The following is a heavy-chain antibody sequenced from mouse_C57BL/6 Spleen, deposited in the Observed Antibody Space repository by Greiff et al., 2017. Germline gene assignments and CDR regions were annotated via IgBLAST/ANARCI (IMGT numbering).Heavy chain of an antibody. D-gene: IGHD2-4*01. CDR3: AGIYYDYAWFAY. J-gene: IGHJ3*01. CDR1: GYAFSSSW. V-gene: IGHV1-82*01. Sequence: VQLQQSGPELVKPGASVKISCKASGYAFSSSWMNWVKQRPGKGLEWIGRIYPGDGDTNYNGEFKGKATLTADKSSSTAYMQLSSLTSEDSAVYFCAGIYYDYAWFAYWGQGTLVTVSA. CDR2: IYPGDGDT.